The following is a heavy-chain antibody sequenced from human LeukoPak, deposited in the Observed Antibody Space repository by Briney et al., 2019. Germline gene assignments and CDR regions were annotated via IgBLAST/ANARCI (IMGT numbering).Heavy chain of an antibody. CDR2: INPNSGGT. CDR1: GYTFTGYF. J-gene: IGHJ4*02. V-gene: IGHV1-2*02. CDR3: ARGGDCSGGSCYFPS. D-gene: IGHD2-15*01. Sequence: ASVKVSCKASGYTFTGYFIHWVRQAPGQGLEWMGWINPNSGGTNYAQKFQGRVTMTRDTSISTAYMELSRLRSDDTAVYYCARGGDCSGGSCYFPSWGQGTLVTVSS.